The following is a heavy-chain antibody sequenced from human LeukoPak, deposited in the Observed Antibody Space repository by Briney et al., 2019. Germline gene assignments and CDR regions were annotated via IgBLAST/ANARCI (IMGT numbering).Heavy chain of an antibody. J-gene: IGHJ4*02. CDR1: GYTFTCYF. D-gene: IGHD3-10*01. CDR2: INPNSSGT. Sequence: GASVKVSCKASGYTFTCYFMHWVRQAPGQGVAWMGWINPNSSGTNYAQKFQGRVTMTRDTSISTAYMELSRLRSDDTAVYYCARPNGSGSYAHWGQGTLVTVSS. CDR3: ARPNGSGSYAH. V-gene: IGHV1-2*02.